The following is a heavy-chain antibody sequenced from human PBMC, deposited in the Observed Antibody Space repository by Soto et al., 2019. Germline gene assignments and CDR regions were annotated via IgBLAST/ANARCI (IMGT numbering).Heavy chain of an antibody. D-gene: IGHD6-13*01. CDR2: IIPIFTTT. V-gene: IGHV1-69*12. Sequence: QVHLVQSGAEVKKPGSSVKVSCKAPGGTFSNHAINWVRQAPGQGLEWMGRIIPIFTTTNYAQKFQGRVSMTADESTTTIYMEMSRLKHDDTAVYYCAREVAADGTFREDVFDIWGQGTLVTVSS. CDR1: GGTFSNHA. J-gene: IGHJ3*02. CDR3: AREVAADGTFREDVFDI.